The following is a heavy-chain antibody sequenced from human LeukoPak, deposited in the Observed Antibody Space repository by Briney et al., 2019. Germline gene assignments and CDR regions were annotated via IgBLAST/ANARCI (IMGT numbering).Heavy chain of an antibody. CDR2: ISSSSSYI. D-gene: IGHD6-19*01. V-gene: IGHV3-21*01. J-gene: IGHJ4*02. CDR1: GFTFSSYS. CDR3: ASISSGWYWDY. Sequence: GGSLRLSCAASGFTFSSYSMNWVRQAPGKGLEWVSSISSSSSYIYYADSVKGRFTISRDNAKDSLYLQMNSLRAEDTAVYYCASISSGWYWDYWGQGTLVTVSS.